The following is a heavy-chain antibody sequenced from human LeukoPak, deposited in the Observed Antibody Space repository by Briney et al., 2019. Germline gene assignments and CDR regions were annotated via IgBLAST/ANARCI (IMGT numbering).Heavy chain of an antibody. CDR2: ISAYNGNT. V-gene: IGHV1-18*01. CDR1: GNTFTSYG. CDR3: ARGPSNFVVVPAAYYDY. D-gene: IGHD2-2*01. Sequence: ASVKVSCKASGNTFTSYGISWVRQAPGQGLEWMGWISAYNGNTNYAQKLQGRVTMTTDTSTSTAYMELRSLRSDDTAVYYCARGPSNFVVVPAAYYDYWGQGILVTVSS. J-gene: IGHJ4*02.